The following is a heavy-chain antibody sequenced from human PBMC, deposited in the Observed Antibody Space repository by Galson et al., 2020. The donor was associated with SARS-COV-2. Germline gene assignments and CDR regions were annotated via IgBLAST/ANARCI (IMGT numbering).Heavy chain of an antibody. J-gene: IGHJ4*02. CDR2: ISPSGSDI. D-gene: IGHD2-21*01. CDR1: GFTFSDYY. CDR3: ARFARLADF. V-gene: IGHV3-11*01. Sequence: NSGGSLRLSCAASGFTFSDYYMNWIRQAPGKGLEYLSYISPSGSDIHYAESVKGRFTISRDNAMNSLYLQMNSLRAEDTAVYYCARFARLADFWGQGTLVTVSS.